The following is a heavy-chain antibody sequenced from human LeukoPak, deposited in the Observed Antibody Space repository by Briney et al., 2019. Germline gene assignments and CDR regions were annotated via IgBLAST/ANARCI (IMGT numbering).Heavy chain of an antibody. CDR3: ARDYGDYDYYYGMDV. V-gene: IGHV4-31*03. J-gene: IGHJ6*02. D-gene: IGHD4-17*01. CDR2: IYYSGST. CDR1: GGSISSGGYY. Sequence: SETLSLTCTVSGGSISSGGYYWSWIRQHPGKGLEWIGYIYYSGSTYYNPSLKSRVTISADTSKNQFSLKLSSVTAADTAVYYCARDYGDYDYYYGMDVWGQGTTVTVSS.